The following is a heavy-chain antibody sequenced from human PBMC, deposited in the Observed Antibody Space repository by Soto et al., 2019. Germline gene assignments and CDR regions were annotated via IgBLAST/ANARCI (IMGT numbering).Heavy chain of an antibody. D-gene: IGHD3-9*01. Sequence: GGSLRLSCAASGFTFSSYWMSWVRQAPGKGLEWVANIKQDGSEKYYVDSVKGRFTISGDNAKNSLYLQMNSLRAEDTAVYYCARTPTEDILTGFYYYYMDVWGKGTTVTVSS. CDR2: IKQDGSEK. V-gene: IGHV3-7*01. CDR3: ARTPTEDILTGFYYYYMDV. CDR1: GFTFSSYW. J-gene: IGHJ6*03.